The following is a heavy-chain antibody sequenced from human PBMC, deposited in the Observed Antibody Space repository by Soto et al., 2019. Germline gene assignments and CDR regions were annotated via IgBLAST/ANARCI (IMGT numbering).Heavy chain of an antibody. Sequence: QVQLVESGGGVVQPGRSLRLSCAASGFTFSSYAMHWVRQAPGKGLEWVAVISYDGSNKYYADSVKGRFTISRDNSKNTLYLQMNSLRAEDTAVYYCARDSADILTGYCELDYWGQGTLVTVSS. CDR1: GFTFSSYA. CDR3: ARDSADILTGYCELDY. V-gene: IGHV3-30-3*01. J-gene: IGHJ4*02. CDR2: ISYDGSNK. D-gene: IGHD3-9*01.